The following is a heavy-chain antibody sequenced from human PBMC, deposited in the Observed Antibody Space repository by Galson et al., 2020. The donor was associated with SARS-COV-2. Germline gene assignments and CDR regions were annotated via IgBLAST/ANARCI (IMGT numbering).Heavy chain of an antibody. D-gene: IGHD1-1*01. J-gene: IGHJ4*02. Sequence: SGPTLVKPTQTLTLTCTFSGFSLTTSGMCVSWIRQLPATALEWLARIDWDGDKHYSTSLKTRFTISKDTSKNQVVLTMTNMDPVDTGTYYCARTWITGSSSRTFDSWGQGALVTVSS. V-gene: IGHV2-70*11. CDR2: IDWDGDK. CDR1: GFSLTTSGMC. CDR3: ARTWITGSSSRTFDS.